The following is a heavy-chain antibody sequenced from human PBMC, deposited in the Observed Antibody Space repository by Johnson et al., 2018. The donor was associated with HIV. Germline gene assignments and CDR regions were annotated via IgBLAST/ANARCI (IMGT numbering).Heavy chain of an antibody. D-gene: IGHD3-3*01. J-gene: IGHJ3*01. CDR2: IWYDGSNK. CDR3: AKDATCFGFWSGPGPDHGLSDV. CDR1: GFIFSNYG. Sequence: QVQLVESGGGVVQPGRSLRLSCAASGFIFSNYGMHWVRQAPGKGLEWVAVIWYDGSNKDYADSVKGRFTISRDNSKNSLYLQMNSLRAEDTAVYYCAKDATCFGFWSGPGPDHGLSDVWGQGTMVTVSS. V-gene: IGHV3-33*06.